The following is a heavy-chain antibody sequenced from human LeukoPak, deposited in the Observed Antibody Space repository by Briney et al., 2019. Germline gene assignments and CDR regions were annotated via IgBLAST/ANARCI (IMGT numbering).Heavy chain of an antibody. CDR2: ISCSGGRT. D-gene: IGHD2-2*01. J-gene: IGHJ5*02. Sequence: GGSLRLSCAASGFTFSSYAMRWVRQAPGRGLEWVLDISCSGGRTYYADSVKGRFTISRDNSKNTLYLQMNSLRAEDTAVYYCAKVVLGYCSSTSCAANWFDPWGQGTLVTVSS. CDR3: AKVVLGYCSSTSCAANWFDP. V-gene: IGHV3-23*01. CDR1: GFTFSSYA.